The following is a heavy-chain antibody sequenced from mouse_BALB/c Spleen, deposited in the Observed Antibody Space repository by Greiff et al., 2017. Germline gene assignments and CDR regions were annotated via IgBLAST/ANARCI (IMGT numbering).Heavy chain of an antibody. J-gene: IGHJ2*01. CDR3: ARVGSSSSFDY. V-gene: IGHV5-15*02. D-gene: IGHD1-1*01. CDR1: GFTFSDYG. CDR2: ISNLAYSI. Sequence: EVQVVESGGGLVQPGGSRKLSCAASGFTFSDYGMAWVRQAPGKGPEWVAFISNLAYSIYYADTVTGRFTISRENAKNTLYLEMSSLRSEDTAMYYCARVGSSSSFDYWGQGTTLTVSS.